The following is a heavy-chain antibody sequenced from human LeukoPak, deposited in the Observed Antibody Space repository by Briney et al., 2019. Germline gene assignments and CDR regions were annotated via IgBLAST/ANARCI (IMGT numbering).Heavy chain of an antibody. J-gene: IGHJ6*02. D-gene: IGHD1-1*01. CDR2: IYYSGST. Sequence: PSQTLSLTCTVSGGSISSGGYYWSWIRQHPGKGLEWIGYIYYSGSTYYNPSLKSRVTISVDTSKNQFSLKLSSVTAADTAVYYCARKEVHTYYYYGMDVWGQGTTVTVSS. CDR3: ARKEVHTYYYYGMDV. V-gene: IGHV4-31*03. CDR1: GGSISSGGYY.